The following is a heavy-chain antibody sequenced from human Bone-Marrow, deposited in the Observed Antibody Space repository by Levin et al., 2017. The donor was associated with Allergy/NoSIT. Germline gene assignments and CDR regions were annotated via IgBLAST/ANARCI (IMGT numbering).Heavy chain of an antibody. Sequence: PVASVKVSCKASGYAFSSYYIHWVRQAPGQGLDWVGIINPSGSTTNYAQNFQGRVIMTRDKSTGTVYMELSSLRYDDTAVYYCATDPSGPEGHFWGQGTLVTVSS. CDR2: INPSGSTT. CDR3: ATDPSGPEGHF. D-gene: IGHD3-10*01. CDR1: GYAFSSYY. J-gene: IGHJ4*02. V-gene: IGHV1-46*03.